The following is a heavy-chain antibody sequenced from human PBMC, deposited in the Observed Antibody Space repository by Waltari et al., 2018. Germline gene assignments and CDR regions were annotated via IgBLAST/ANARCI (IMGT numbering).Heavy chain of an antibody. CDR3: ARGWAGSSGFYPDAFDI. CDR1: GLTFSSYE. J-gene: IGHJ3*02. D-gene: IGHD3-22*01. Sequence: EVQLVESGGGLGQPGGSLRLSCEASGLTFSSYEMHWVRQAPGKGLEWVSYISSSGSTIYYADSVKCRFTISRDNAKNSLYLQMNSLRAEDTAVYYCARGWAGSSGFYPDAFDIWGQGTMVTVSS. CDR2: ISSSGSTI. V-gene: IGHV3-48*03.